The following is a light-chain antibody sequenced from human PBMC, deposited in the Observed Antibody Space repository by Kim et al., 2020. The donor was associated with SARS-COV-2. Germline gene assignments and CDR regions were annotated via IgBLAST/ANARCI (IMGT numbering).Light chain of an antibody. CDR2: SNN. V-gene: IGLV1-44*01. CDR3: AAWDDSLNGPV. J-gene: IGLJ2*01. CDR1: NSNIGSNT. Sequence: QSVLTQPPSASGTPGQRVTISCSGSNSNIGSNTVDWYQQLPGTAPKLLIYSNNQRPSGVPYRFSGSKSGTSASLAISGLQSEDEAEYYCAAWDDSLNGPVFGGGTQLTVL.